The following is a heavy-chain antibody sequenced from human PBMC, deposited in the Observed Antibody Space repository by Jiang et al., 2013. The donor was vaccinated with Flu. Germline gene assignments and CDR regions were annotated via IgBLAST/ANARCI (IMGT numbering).Heavy chain of an antibody. J-gene: IGHJ2*01. CDR1: GDSVNSGNSY. V-gene: IGHV4-61*01. CDR3: ARGKRSTVITPRLGDL. Sequence: GPGLVKPSETLSLTCTVSGDSVNSGNSYWSWIRQPPGKGLEWIGYIHNSGNTNYNPSLKSRVTISADTSKNQFSLKLSSVTAADTAVYYCARGKRSTVITPRLGDLWGRGTLVTVSS. D-gene: IGHD3-22*01. CDR2: IHNSGNT.